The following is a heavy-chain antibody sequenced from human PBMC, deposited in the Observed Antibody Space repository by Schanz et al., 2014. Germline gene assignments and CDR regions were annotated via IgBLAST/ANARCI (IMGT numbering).Heavy chain of an antibody. CDR3: ARGIGGYGANNYFDY. D-gene: IGHD5-12*01. V-gene: IGHV1-18*01. Sequence: GAEVKKPGASVRVSCKASGYTFTTYAMSWVRQAPGQGLEWVGWISVYTGNTKYGQKVQGRVTITRDTSASTAYMELSSLRSEDTAVYSCARGIGGYGANNYFDYWGQGTLVTVSS. CDR2: ISVYTGNT. J-gene: IGHJ4*02. CDR1: GYTFTTYA.